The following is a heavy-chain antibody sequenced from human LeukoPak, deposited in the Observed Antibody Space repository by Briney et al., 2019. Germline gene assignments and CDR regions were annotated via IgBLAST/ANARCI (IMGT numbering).Heavy chain of an antibody. CDR2: IYYSGST. CDR1: GGSISSGDYY. D-gene: IGHD5-18*01. J-gene: IGHJ4*02. Sequence: SQTLSLICTVSGGSISSGDYYCSWIRQPPGKGLEWIGYIYYSGSTYYNPSLKSRVTISVDTSQNQFSLKLDSVTAADTAVYYCARDLSGYSYLDYWGQGTLVTVSS. CDR3: ARDLSGYSYLDY. V-gene: IGHV4-30-4*01.